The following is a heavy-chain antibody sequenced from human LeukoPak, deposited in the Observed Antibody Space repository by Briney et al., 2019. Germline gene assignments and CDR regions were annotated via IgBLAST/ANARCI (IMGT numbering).Heavy chain of an antibody. Sequence: ASVKVSCKASGYTFTSYDINWVRQATGQGLEWMGWMNPNSGNTGYAQKFQGRVTMTRNTSISTAYMELSSLRSEDTAVYYCARGRITIFGRARGYYYGMDVWGQGTTVTVSS. D-gene: IGHD3-3*01. V-gene: IGHV1-8*01. CDR1: GYTFTSYD. CDR2: MNPNSGNT. J-gene: IGHJ6*02. CDR3: ARGRITIFGRARGYYYGMDV.